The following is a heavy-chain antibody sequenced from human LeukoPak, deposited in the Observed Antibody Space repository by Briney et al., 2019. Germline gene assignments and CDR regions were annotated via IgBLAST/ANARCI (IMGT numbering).Heavy chain of an antibody. Sequence: GGSLRLSCAASGFTFSKDDFHWVRQAPGKGLEWVAAIGVTGDTYYADSVKGRFTISREDAANSLYLQMRSLAAGDTALYYCTKEFCGSRAACAGGSYYDFWGRGALVTVFS. CDR3: TKEFCGSRAACAGGSYYDF. CDR1: GFTFSKDD. D-gene: IGHD2-15*01. CDR2: IGVTGDT. V-gene: IGHV3-13*01. J-gene: IGHJ2*01.